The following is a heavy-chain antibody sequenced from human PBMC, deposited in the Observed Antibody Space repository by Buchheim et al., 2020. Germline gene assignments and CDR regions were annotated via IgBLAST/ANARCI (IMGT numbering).Heavy chain of an antibody. CDR3: VRGRGMITFGGVIVPLDY. CDR2: INHSGST. Sequence: QVQLQESGPGLLKPSETLSLTCAVYGGSFSGYYWSWIRQPPGKGLEWIGEINHSGSTNYNPSLKSRVTISVDTSKNQFSLKLSSVTAADTAVYYCVRGRGMITFGGVIVPLDYWGQGTL. J-gene: IGHJ4*02. D-gene: IGHD3-16*02. CDR1: GGSFSGYY. V-gene: IGHV4-34*01.